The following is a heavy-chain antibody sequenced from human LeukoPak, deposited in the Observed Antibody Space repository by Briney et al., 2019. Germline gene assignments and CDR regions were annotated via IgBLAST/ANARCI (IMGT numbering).Heavy chain of an antibody. CDR2: IKQGGSEK. D-gene: IGHD6-13*01. CDR3: ARDPQGYSSSWYLFYYYYGMDV. V-gene: IGHV3-7*01. CDR1: GFTFSSYW. J-gene: IGHJ6*02. Sequence: GGSLRLSCAASGFTFSSYWMSWVRQAPGKGLEWVANIKQGGSEKYYVDSVKGRFTISRDNAKNSLYLQRNSLRAEDTAVYYCARDPQGYSSSWYLFYYYYGMDVWGQGTTVTVSS.